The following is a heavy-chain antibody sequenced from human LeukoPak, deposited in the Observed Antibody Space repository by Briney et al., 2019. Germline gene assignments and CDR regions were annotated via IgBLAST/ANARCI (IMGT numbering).Heavy chain of an antibody. CDR2: IGKTGSSM. D-gene: IGHD5-18*01. V-gene: IGHV3-48*01. Sequence: GGSLRLSCAASGFTFSTYSMNWVRQAPGKGLEGVSYIGKTGSSMYYADSVKGRCTLSRDNAKHALSLQMNSLRVEDPAVYYCGREHSYTYGSQFFDLWGRGTLVIVSS. CDR1: GFTFSTYS. CDR3: GREHSYTYGSQFFDL. J-gene: IGHJ2*01.